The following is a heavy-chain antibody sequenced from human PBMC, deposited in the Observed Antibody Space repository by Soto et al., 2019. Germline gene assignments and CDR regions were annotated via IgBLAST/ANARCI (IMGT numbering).Heavy chain of an antibody. V-gene: IGHV3-30-3*01. CDR3: ARDMFPRGAPVAGPDPGMDV. J-gene: IGHJ6*02. CDR2: ISYDGSNK. D-gene: IGHD6-19*01. Sequence: QVQLVESGGGVVQPGRSLRLSCAASGFTFSSYAMHWVRQAPGKGLEWVAVISYDGSNKYYADSVKGRFTISRDNSKNTLYLQMNSLRAEDTAVYYCARDMFPRGAPVAGPDPGMDVWGQGTTVTVSS. CDR1: GFTFSSYA.